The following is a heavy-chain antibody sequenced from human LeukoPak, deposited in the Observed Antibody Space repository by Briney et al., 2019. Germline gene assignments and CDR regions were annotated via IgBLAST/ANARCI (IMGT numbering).Heavy chain of an antibody. CDR2: INPNSGGT. V-gene: IGHV1-2*04. CDR1: GYTFTGYY. Sequence: GASVKVSCKASGYTFTGYYMHWVRQAPGQGLEWMGWINPNSGGTNYAQKFQGWVTMTRDTSISTAYMELSRLRSDDTAVYYCARAPIEAKWFEELGEYYFDYWGQGTLVTVSS. D-gene: IGHD3-10*01. J-gene: IGHJ4*02. CDR3: ARAPIEAKWFEELGEYYFDY.